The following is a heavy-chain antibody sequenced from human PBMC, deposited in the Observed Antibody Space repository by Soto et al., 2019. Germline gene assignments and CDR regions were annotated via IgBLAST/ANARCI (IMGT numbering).Heavy chain of an antibody. J-gene: IGHJ5*02. Sequence: QVQLQESGPGLVKPSQTLSLTCTVSGGSISSGDYYWSWIRQPPGKGLEWIGYIYYSGSTYYNPSLESRLTISVDTSKNQSSLKLSSVTAADTAVYYCARSGRGENWFDPWGQGALVTVSS. CDR1: GGSISSGDYY. CDR2: IYYSGST. V-gene: IGHV4-30-4*01. D-gene: IGHD3-16*01. CDR3: ARSGRGENWFDP.